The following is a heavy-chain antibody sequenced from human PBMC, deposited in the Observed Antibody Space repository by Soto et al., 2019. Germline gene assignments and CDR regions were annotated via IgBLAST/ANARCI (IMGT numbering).Heavy chain of an antibody. V-gene: IGHV6-1*01. J-gene: IGHJ6*02. CDR3: ARDRLIAAAPGYYYGMDV. D-gene: IGHD6-13*01. CDR2: TYYRSKWYN. Sequence: SETLSLTCAISGDSVSSNSAAWNWIRQSPSRGLEWLGRTYYRSKWYNDYAVSVKSRITINPDTSKNQFSLQLNSVTPEDTAVYYCARDRLIAAAPGYYYGMDVWGQGTTVTVSS. CDR1: GDSVSSNSAA.